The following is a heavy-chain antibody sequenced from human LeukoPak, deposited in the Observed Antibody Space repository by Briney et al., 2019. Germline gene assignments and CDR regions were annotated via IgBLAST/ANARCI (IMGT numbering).Heavy chain of an antibody. D-gene: IGHD3-22*01. CDR2: INPKNGVT. J-gene: IGHJ4*02. CDR3: ARGGGSSGYPDY. CDR1: GYTFTDHY. V-gene: IGHV1-2*02. Sequence: GASVKVSCKASGYTFTDHYMHWVRQAPGQGLEWMGWINPKNGVTNYAQKFQGRVTVTTDTSITTVYMDLTRLTSDDTAFYYCARGGGSSGYPDYWGQGTLVTVSS.